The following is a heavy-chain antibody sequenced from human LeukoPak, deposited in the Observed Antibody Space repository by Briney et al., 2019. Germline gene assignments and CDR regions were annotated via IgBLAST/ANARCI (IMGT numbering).Heavy chain of an antibody. CDR1: GFTFSNHA. CDR3: AKDLYRTSSRYYYMDV. V-gene: IGHV3-23*01. D-gene: IGHD6-6*01. Sequence: GGPLRLSCAASGFTFSNHALSWVRQAPGKGLEEGSTLTTSGDGIYYYAEYVKGRFTVSRDNSNKTLWLQINSLRAEDTAVYFSAKDLYRTSSRYYYMDVWGKGTTVTVSS. CDR2: LTTSGDGI. J-gene: IGHJ6*03.